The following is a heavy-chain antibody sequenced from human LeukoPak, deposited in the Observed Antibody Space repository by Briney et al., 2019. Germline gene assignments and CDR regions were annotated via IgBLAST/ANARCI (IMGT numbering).Heavy chain of an antibody. J-gene: IGHJ3*02. CDR2: TYYRSKWYN. Sequence: SQTLSLTRAISGDSVSSNSVAWNWIRQSPSRDLEWLGRTYYRSKWYNDYAVSVKSRITINPDTSKNQFSLHLNSVTPEDTAVYYCARDPGAFDMWGQGTMVTVSS. CDR3: ARDPGAFDM. V-gene: IGHV6-1*01. D-gene: IGHD3-10*01. CDR1: GDSVSSNSVA.